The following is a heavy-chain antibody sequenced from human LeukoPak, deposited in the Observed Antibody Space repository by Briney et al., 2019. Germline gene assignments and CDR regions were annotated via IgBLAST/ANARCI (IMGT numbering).Heavy chain of an antibody. Sequence: GRSLTLSCAASGFTFSTYGMHWVRQAPGKGLEWVAVIWYDGRNRYYADSVKGRVTISRDNSKNKVYLQMSSLTAEDTGVYYCAKDQGRFGSYAAILDYWGQGTLVTVSS. CDR2: IWYDGRNR. D-gene: IGHD1-26*01. CDR3: AKDQGRFGSYAAILDY. CDR1: GFTFSTYG. J-gene: IGHJ4*02. V-gene: IGHV3-33*06.